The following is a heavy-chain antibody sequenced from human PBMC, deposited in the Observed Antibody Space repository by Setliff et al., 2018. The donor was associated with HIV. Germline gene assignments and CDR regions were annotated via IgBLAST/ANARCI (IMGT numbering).Heavy chain of an antibody. CDR2: IIPILGIA. Sequence: SVKVSCKASGGTFSISAISWVRQAPGQGLEWMGGIIPILGIANYAQRFQGRLTITADESTRTAYMELSSLTSEDTAVYYCARPMRVSQAFDIWGQGTMVTVSS. J-gene: IGHJ3*02. CDR3: ARPMRVSQAFDI. CDR1: GGTFSISA. V-gene: IGHV1-69*10.